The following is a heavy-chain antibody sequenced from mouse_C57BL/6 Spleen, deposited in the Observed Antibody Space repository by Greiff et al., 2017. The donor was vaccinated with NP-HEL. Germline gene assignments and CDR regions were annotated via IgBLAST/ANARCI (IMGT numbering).Heavy chain of an antibody. V-gene: IGHV1-81*01. J-gene: IGHJ3*01. CDR3: ASYYGSSYGFAY. Sequence: VQLQQSGAELARPGASVKLSCKASGYTFTSYGISWVKQRTGQGLEWIGEIYPRSGNTYYNEKFKGKATLTADKSSSTAYMELRSLTSEDSAVYFCASYYGSSYGFAYWGQGTLVTVSA. D-gene: IGHD1-1*01. CDR1: GYTFTSYG. CDR2: IYPRSGNT.